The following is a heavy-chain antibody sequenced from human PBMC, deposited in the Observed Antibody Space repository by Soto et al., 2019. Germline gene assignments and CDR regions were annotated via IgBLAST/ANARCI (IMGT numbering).Heavy chain of an antibody. CDR1: GGSVSSGSYY. J-gene: IGHJ4*02. Sequence: SETLSLTCPVSGGSVSSGSYYWSWIRQPPGKGLEWIGYIYYSGSTNYNPSLKSRVTISVDTSKNQFSLKLSSVTAADTAVYYCARDRRGYSYGPFAYWGQGTLVTVSS. V-gene: IGHV4-61*01. CDR2: IYYSGST. D-gene: IGHD5-18*01. CDR3: ARDRRGYSYGPFAY.